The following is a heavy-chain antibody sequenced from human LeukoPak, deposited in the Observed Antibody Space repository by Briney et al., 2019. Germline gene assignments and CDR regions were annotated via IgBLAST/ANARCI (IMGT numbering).Heavy chain of an antibody. Sequence: GGSLRLSCAASGFTFSSYGMHWVRQAPGKGLEWVAVISYDGSNKYYAVSVKGRFTISRDNSKNTLYLQMNSLRAEDTAVYYCAKDGLGYYYDSSGRDAFDIWGQGTMVTVSS. CDR1: GFTFSSYG. CDR3: AKDGLGYYYDSSGRDAFDI. D-gene: IGHD3-22*01. CDR2: ISYDGSNK. V-gene: IGHV3-30*18. J-gene: IGHJ3*02.